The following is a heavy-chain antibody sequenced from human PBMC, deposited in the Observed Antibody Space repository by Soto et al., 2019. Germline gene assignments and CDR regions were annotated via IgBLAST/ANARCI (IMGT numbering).Heavy chain of an antibody. CDR1: GGSISSSSYY. V-gene: IGHV4-39*01. CDR2: IYYSRST. Sequence: SETLSLTCTVSGGSISSSSYYWGWIRQPPGKGLEWIGSIYYSRSTYYNPSLKSRVTISVDTSKNQFSLKLSSVTAADTAVYYCARLRRADAGAYYSDVWGQGTTVTVSS. J-gene: IGHJ6*02. CDR3: ARLRRADAGAYYSDV. D-gene: IGHD3-10*01.